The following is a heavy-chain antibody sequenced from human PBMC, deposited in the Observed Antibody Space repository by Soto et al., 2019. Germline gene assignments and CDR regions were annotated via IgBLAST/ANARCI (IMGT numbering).Heavy chain of an antibody. CDR2: INAGNGNT. V-gene: IGHV1-3*01. J-gene: IGHJ4*02. CDR3: ARDYGDYARDY. Sequence: ASVKVSCKASGYTFTSYAMHWVRQAPGQRLEWMGWINAGNGNTKYSQKFQGRVTITRDTSASTAYMELSSLRSEDTAVYYCARDYGDYARDYWSQGTPVPVSS. D-gene: IGHD4-17*01. CDR1: GYTFTSYA.